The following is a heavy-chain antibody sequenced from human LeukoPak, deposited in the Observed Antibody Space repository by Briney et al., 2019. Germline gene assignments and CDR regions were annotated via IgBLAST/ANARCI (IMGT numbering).Heavy chain of an antibody. CDR3: ARESQPGSSGWYDY. CDR1: GGTFIIYA. D-gene: IGHD6-19*01. CDR2: LIPIIGIA. J-gene: IGHJ4*02. Sequence: SVNVSCKDSGGTFIIYAITWVRHAPRHKLEWMGRLIPIIGIANYAQKFQSRVTITADKSTSTAYMELSSLRSEDTAVYYCARESQPGSSGWYDYWGQGTLVTVSS. V-gene: IGHV1-69*04.